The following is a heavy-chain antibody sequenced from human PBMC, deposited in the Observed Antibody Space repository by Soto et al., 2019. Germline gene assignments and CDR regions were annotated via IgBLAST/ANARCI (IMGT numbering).Heavy chain of an antibody. Sequence: QVQLVESGGGVVQPGRSLRLSCAASGFTFSSYGMHWVRQAPGKGLEWVAVIWYDGSNKYYADSVKGRFTISRDNSKNTLYLQMNSLRAEDTAVYYCATNGGGYSFGALGYWGQGTLVTVSA. V-gene: IGHV3-33*01. J-gene: IGHJ4*02. CDR2: IWYDGSNK. CDR1: GFTFSSYG. D-gene: IGHD3-22*01. CDR3: ATNGGGYSFGALGY.